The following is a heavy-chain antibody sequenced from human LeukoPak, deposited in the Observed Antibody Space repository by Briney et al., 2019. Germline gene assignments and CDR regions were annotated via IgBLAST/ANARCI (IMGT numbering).Heavy chain of an antibody. CDR1: GFTFSTYV. J-gene: IGHJ4*02. CDR3: ARESYYYDSSGYYPAGYFDY. CDR2: ISSSSSTI. V-gene: IGHV3-48*02. Sequence: GGSLRLSCAASGFTFSTYVMNWVRQAPGKGLEWVSYISSSSSTIYYADSVKGRFTISRDNAKNSLYLQMNSLRDEDTAVYYCARESYYYDSSGYYPAGYFDYWGQGTLVTVSS. D-gene: IGHD3-22*01.